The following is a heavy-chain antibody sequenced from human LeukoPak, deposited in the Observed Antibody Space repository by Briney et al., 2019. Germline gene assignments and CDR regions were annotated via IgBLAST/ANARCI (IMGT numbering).Heavy chain of an antibody. CDR3: ARDPGSDDFDY. CDR2: INPNSGGT. V-gene: IGHV1-2*02. J-gene: IGHJ4*02. CDR1: GYTFTGYY. Sequence: ASVKVSCKASGYTFTGYYMHWVRQAPGQGLEWMGWINPNSGGTKYAQKFQGRVTMTRDTSISTAYMELSSLRSDETAVYYCARDPGSDDFDYWGQGTLVTVSS.